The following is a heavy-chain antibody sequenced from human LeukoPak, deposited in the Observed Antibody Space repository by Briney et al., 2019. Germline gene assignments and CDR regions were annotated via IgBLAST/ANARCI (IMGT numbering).Heavy chain of an antibody. J-gene: IGHJ6*04. Sequence: GGSLRLSCAASGFTLSRDWMSWGREAPGKGLGWVANIKQEGGEKYYVDSVKGRVTISRDNATKSPYLQMNSMRAEDTAVYYCARDIGWVVPAAMPSGYGMDVWGKGTTVTVSS. CDR2: IKQEGGEK. CDR3: ARDIGWVVPAAMPSGYGMDV. D-gene: IGHD2-2*01. CDR1: GFTLSRDW. V-gene: IGHV3-7*03.